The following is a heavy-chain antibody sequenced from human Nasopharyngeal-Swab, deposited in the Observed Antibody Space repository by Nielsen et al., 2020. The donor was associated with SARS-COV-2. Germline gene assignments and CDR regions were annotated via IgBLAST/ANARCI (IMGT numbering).Heavy chain of an antibody. CDR2: IKHSGST. Sequence: LVTLSLTCAVFGGSFSGYYWSWIRQPPGKGLEWIGEIKHSGSTNYNPSHKSRVTISVDTSKNQFSLKLSSVTAADTAVYYCARGLMVRGKPLDYWGQEPWSPSPQ. CDR1: GGSFSGYY. D-gene: IGHD3-10*01. V-gene: IGHV4-34*01. J-gene: IGHJ4*01. CDR3: ARGLMVRGKPLDY.